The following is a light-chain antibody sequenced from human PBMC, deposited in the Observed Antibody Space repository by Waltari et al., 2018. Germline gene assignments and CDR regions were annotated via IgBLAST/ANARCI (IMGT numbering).Light chain of an antibody. CDR3: QQYKNWPWT. V-gene: IGKV3-15*01. CDR1: QSVSTN. CDR2: VAS. J-gene: IGKJ1*01. Sequence: DIVMTQSPATLSVSPGERATLSCRASQSVSTNSAWYQQKPGQAPRLLIYVASTRATGIPARFSGSGSGTDFTLTISSLQSEDFAVYYCQQYKNWPWTFGQGTKVEIK.